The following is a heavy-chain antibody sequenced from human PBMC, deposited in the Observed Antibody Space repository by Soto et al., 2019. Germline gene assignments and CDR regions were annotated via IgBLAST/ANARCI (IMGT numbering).Heavy chain of an antibody. CDR2: ISYDGSNK. Sequence: GGPLRLSCAASGFTFSSYAMHWVRQAPGKGLEWVAVISYDGSNKYYADSVKGRFTISRDNSKNTLYLQMNSLRAEDTAVYYCARDFFVPAASFDYWGQGTLVTVS. CDR3: ARDFFVPAASFDY. J-gene: IGHJ4*02. CDR1: GFTFSSYA. D-gene: IGHD2-2*01. V-gene: IGHV3-30-3*01.